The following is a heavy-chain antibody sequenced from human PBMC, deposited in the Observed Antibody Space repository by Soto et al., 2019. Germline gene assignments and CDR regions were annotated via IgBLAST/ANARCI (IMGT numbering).Heavy chain of an antibody. Sequence: EVQLVESGGGLIQPGESLRLSCTASGFTVSLNYMTWIRQAPGKGLEWVSVVSPGGTTYYADSVKGRFTISRDDSKNTLYPQMDSLGADDTAVYYCARGHCSGGGCYSGWSMDVWGQGTTVAVSS. D-gene: IGHD2-15*01. CDR1: GFTVSLNY. V-gene: IGHV3-53*01. J-gene: IGHJ6*02. CDR2: VSPGGTT. CDR3: ARGHCSGGGCYSGWSMDV.